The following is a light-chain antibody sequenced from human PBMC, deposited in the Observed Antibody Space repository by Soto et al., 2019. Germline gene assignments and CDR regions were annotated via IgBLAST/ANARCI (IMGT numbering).Light chain of an antibody. J-gene: IGLJ2*01. CDR3: QAWGRSTVV. V-gene: IGLV3-1*01. Sequence: SYELSQPPSVSVSPGQTASITCSGDELGDRYACWYQQKPGQSPVLIIYQDTKRPSGTPARFSGSNSGNTATLTISGTQAADEADCFCQAWGRSTVVFGGGTKLTVL. CDR1: ELGDRY. CDR2: QDT.